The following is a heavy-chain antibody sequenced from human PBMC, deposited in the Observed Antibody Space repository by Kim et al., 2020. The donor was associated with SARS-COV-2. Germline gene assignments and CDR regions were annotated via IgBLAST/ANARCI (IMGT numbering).Heavy chain of an antibody. CDR3: AKDLRGFGELLGASYY. V-gene: IGHV3-23*01. J-gene: IGHJ4*02. Sequence: GGSLRLSCAASGFTFSSYAMSWVRQAPGKGLEWVSAISGSGGSTYYADSVKGRFTISRDNSKNTLYLQMNSLRAEDTAVYYCAKDLRGFGELLGASYYWGQGTLVTVSS. D-gene: IGHD3-10*01. CDR1: GFTFSSYA. CDR2: ISGSGGST.